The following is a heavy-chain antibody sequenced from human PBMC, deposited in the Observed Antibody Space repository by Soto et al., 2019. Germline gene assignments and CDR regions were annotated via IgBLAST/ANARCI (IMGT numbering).Heavy chain of an antibody. CDR1: GFTFSSYG. CDR3: ARDRQPGRFGPFDY. Sequence: SLRLSCAASGFTFSSYGMHWVRQAPGKGLEWVAVIWYDGSNKYYADSVKGRFTISRDNSKNTLYLQMNSLRAEDTAVYYCARDRQPGRFGPFDYWGQGTLVTVSS. D-gene: IGHD3-10*01. V-gene: IGHV3-33*01. J-gene: IGHJ4*02. CDR2: IWYDGSNK.